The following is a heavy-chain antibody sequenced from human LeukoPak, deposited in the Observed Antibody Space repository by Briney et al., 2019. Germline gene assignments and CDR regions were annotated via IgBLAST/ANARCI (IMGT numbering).Heavy chain of an antibody. J-gene: IGHJ6*02. V-gene: IGHV1-2*04. CDR3: ARDGPTAMVKGFDYYGMDV. Sequence: ASVKVSCKASGYTFTGYYMHWVRQAPGQGLERMGWINPNSGGTNYAQKFQGWVTMTRDTSISTAYMELSRLRSDDTAVYYCARDGPTAMVKGFDYYGMDVWGQGTTVTVSS. CDR2: INPNSGGT. CDR1: GYTFTGYY. D-gene: IGHD5-18*01.